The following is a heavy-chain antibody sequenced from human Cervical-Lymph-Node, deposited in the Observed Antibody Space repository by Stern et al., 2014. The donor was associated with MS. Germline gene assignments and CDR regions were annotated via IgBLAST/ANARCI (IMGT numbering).Heavy chain of an antibody. CDR3: ARGRHRIAAAGHNWFDT. J-gene: IGHJ5*02. D-gene: IGHD6-13*01. CDR1: GGSFSGYY. CDR2: INHSGST. V-gene: IGHV4-34*01. Sequence: QVQLQQWGAGLLKPSETLSLTCAVYGGSFSGYYWSWIRQPPGKGLEWIGEINHSGSTNYNPSLKSRVTISVDTSKNQFSLKLSSVTAADTAVYYCARGRHRIAAAGHNWFDTWGQGTLVTVSS.